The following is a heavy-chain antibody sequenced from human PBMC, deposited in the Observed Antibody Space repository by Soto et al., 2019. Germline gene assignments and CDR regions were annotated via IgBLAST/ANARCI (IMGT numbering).Heavy chain of an antibody. D-gene: IGHD6-13*01. V-gene: IGHV3-7*01. CDR1: GFTFRSYF. J-gene: IGHJ4*02. CDR3: AREGEPYSRGCRKCGAFDY. Sequence: EVQLVESGGGLVQPGGSLRLSCVASGFTFRSYFMRWVRQAPGKGLEWLANIKGDGSEKYYVDSVKGRFTISNDNAKNSRYLQMNNLEAEDTAVYDCAREGEPYSRGCRKCGAFDYWGQGTLVTVSS. CDR2: IKGDGSEK.